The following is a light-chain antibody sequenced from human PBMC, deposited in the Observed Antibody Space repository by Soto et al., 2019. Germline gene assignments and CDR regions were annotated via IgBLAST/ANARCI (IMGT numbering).Light chain of an antibody. CDR1: SSDVGGYNH. CDR3: CSYTSSSIRV. J-gene: IGLJ3*02. CDR2: EVR. V-gene: IGLV2-14*01. Sequence: QAARAQAACVSGSPGQSITISCTGTSSDVGGYNHVSWYQQHPGKAPKLIIYEVRNRPSGVFNRLSGSKSGNTASLTISGLQADDEADYYCCSYTSSSIRVFGGGTKVTV.